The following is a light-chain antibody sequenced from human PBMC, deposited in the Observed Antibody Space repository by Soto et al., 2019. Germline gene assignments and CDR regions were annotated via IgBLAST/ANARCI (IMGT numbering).Light chain of an antibody. J-gene: IGKJ2*01. CDR1: QSVSSSY. CDR3: QQFSSSSYT. CDR2: SAS. V-gene: IGKV3-20*01. Sequence: DIVVTQSPGALSLSPGDRATLSCRASQSVSSSYLAWYQQKPGQPPRLLIYSASSRATGIPDRFSGSGSGTDFTLTISRLVPEDFAVYYCQQFSSSSYTFGQGTKLEIK.